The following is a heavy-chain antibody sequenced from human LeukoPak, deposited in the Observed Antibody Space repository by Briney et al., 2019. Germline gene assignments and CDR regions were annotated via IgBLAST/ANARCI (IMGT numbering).Heavy chain of an antibody. J-gene: IGHJ4*02. CDR1: GFTVSSNY. V-gene: IGHV3-30*03. D-gene: IGHD1-26*01. CDR3: VRSSRVVGTKRDH. CDR2: ISYDGRNE. Sequence: GGSLRLSCAAPGFTVSSNYMSWVRQAPGRGLEWVAAISYDGRNEFYADSVKGRFIVSRDSSMNRVYLQMNSLRNNDTALYYCVRSSRVVGTKRDHWGQGTLVTVSS.